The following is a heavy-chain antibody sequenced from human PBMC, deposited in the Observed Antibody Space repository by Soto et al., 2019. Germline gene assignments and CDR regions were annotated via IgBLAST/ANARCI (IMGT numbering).Heavy chain of an antibody. D-gene: IGHD2-21*01. CDR3: ATYPRPYNWIDL. Sequence: QVRLEQSGAEVKKPGSSVRVSCQASGGALTSYPIHWVRQAPGQGLEWMGVIDLMFDTSNLAEKFKARVTFTADAATKTVYMEITSLRSDDTAVYFCATYPRPYNWIDLWGQGTLLTVSS. J-gene: IGHJ5*02. CDR1: GGALTSYP. V-gene: IGHV1-69*01. CDR2: IDLMFDTS.